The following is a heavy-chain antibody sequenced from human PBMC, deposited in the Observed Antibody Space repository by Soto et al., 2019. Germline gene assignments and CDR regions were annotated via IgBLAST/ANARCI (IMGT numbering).Heavy chain of an antibody. J-gene: IGHJ4*02. Sequence: QVQLVQSGAEVKKPVASVKVSCKASGYTFTNYYIHWIRQAPGQGLEWMGIFDPSSDGTHSAQRFQGRVTMTSDTSTGTVFMELSSLTSDDTAVYYCAREQRGFDYWGQGTLVTVPS. CDR2: FDPSSDGT. V-gene: IGHV1-46*01. CDR3: AREQRGFDY. CDR1: GYTFTNYY. D-gene: IGHD1-1*01.